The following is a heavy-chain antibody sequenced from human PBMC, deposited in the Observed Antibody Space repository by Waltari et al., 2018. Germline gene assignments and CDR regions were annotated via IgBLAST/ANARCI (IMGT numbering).Heavy chain of an antibody. CDR1: GFTFSSYA. J-gene: IGHJ4*02. V-gene: IGHV3-23*04. CDR2: ISGSGGST. D-gene: IGHD6-13*01. Sequence: EVQLVESGGGLVQPGGSLRLSCAASGFTFSSYAMSWVRQAPGKGLEWVSAISGSGGSTYYADSVKGRFTISRDNSKNTLYLQMNSLRADDTAVYYCAKEGSGQQLVLSHYFDYWGQGTLVTVSS. CDR3: AKEGSGQQLVLSHYFDY.